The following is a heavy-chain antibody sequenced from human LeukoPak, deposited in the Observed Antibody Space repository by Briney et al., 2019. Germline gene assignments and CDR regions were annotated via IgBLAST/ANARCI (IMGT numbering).Heavy chain of an antibody. Sequence: GGSLRLSCAASGFTFSSYAMSWVGQAPGKGREGVSAISGSGGSTYYADSVKGRFTISRDNSKNTLYLQMNSLRAEDTAVYYCAKDYSYGSGTYWGQGTLVTVSS. CDR3: AKDYSYGSGTY. CDR2: ISGSGGST. D-gene: IGHD3-10*01. J-gene: IGHJ4*02. V-gene: IGHV3-23*01. CDR1: GFTFSSYA.